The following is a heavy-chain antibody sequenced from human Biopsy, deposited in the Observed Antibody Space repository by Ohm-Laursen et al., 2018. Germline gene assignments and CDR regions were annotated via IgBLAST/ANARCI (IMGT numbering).Heavy chain of an antibody. Sequence: SLRLSCAASGFTFNAYWMYWVRQVPGKGLVWVSHIKSVGSWTNYADSVKGRLTISRDNAKKSLYLQMNSLRAEDTALYYCVKATASYDSRGYYYDYWGQGTLVTVSS. CDR1: GFTFNAYW. CDR3: VKATASYDSRGYYYDY. D-gene: IGHD3-22*01. J-gene: IGHJ4*02. CDR2: IKSVGSWT. V-gene: IGHV3-74*01.